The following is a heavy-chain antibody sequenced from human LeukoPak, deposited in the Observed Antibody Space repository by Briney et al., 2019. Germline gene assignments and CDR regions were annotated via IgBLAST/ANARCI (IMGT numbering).Heavy chain of an antibody. V-gene: IGHV3-23*01. Sequence: GGSLRLSCAASGFTFSDYVMSWVRQAPGKGLEWVSAISGSGGSTNYADSVKGRFTVSRDNSKNTVYLQMNSLRAEDTAVYYCARDRSITLVRGADYWGQGTLLTVSS. D-gene: IGHD3-10*01. CDR1: GFTFSDYV. J-gene: IGHJ4*02. CDR2: ISGSGGST. CDR3: ARDRSITLVRGADY.